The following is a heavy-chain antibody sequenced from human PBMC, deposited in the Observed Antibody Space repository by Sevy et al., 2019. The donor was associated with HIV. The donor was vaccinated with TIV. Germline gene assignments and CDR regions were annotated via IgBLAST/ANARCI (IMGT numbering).Heavy chain of an antibody. V-gene: IGHV3-23*01. CDR3: AKGYCSGGSCPRDYYYYGMDV. CDR1: GFTFSTYA. Sequence: GGSLRLSCAASGFTFSTYAMNWVRQAPGKGLEWDSSISGSGRSTYYADSVERRFTISRHNSKNTLYLQMNSLRADDTAVYYCAKGYCSGGSCPRDYYYYGMDVWGQGTTVTVSS. CDR2: ISGSGRST. D-gene: IGHD2-15*01. J-gene: IGHJ6*02.